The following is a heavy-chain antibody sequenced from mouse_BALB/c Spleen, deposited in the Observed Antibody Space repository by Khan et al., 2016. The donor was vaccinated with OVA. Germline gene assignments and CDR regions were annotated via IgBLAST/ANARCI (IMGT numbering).Heavy chain of an antibody. D-gene: IGHD1-1*01. V-gene: IGHV1S81*02. J-gene: IGHJ2*01. CDR3: ARIKKIVATYFDY. Sequence: QVHVKQSGAELVKAGASVKMSCKASGHTFTSYWMHWVKQRLGQGLEGFAETNPTNGRTYYNEKFKSKATLTVDKSSSTAYMLLSGPTFVDSAVYYCARIKKIVATYFDYGGQGTTLTVSS. CDR2: TNPTNGRT. CDR1: GHTFTSYW.